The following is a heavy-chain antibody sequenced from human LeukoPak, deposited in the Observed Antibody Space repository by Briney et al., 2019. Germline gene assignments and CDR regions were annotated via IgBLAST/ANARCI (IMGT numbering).Heavy chain of an antibody. J-gene: IGHJ4*02. CDR3: ARDRFRGFGELFF. D-gene: IGHD3-10*01. V-gene: IGHV3-23*01. Sequence: GGSLRLSCAASGFTFSSYAMSWVRQAPGKGLEWVSLISYSGESTYYTDSVKGRFTISRDNSKNTLYLQMDGLRAEDMAVYYCARDRFRGFGELFFWGQGTLVTVSS. CDR2: ISYSGEST. CDR1: GFTFSSYA.